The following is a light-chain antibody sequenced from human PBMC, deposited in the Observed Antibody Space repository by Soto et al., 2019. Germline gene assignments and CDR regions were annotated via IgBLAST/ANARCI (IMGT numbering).Light chain of an antibody. V-gene: IGKV1-39*01. CDR1: HDISNY. J-gene: IGKJ4*01. CDR3: QQTYSNFVS. Sequence: DIQMTQYPSSLSASVGDRVTITCQASHDISNYLNWYQQKPGKAPNLLIYAASSLQSGVPSRFSGSGSGTDFTLTISSLQPEDFGTYYCQQTYSNFVSFGGGTKVDI. CDR2: AAS.